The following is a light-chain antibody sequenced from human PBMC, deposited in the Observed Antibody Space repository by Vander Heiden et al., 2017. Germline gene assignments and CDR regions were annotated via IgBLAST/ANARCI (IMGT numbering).Light chain of an antibody. V-gene: IGKV3-11*01. CDR1: QSVSSY. J-gene: IGKJ3*01. CDR3: QQRSNWRGIT. CDR2: DAS. Sequence: EIVLTQSPATLSLSPGERATLSCRASQSVSSYLAWYQQKPGQAPRLLIYDASNRATGIPARFGGSGSGTDFTLTISSLEPEDFAVYYCQQRSNWRGITFGPGTKVDIK.